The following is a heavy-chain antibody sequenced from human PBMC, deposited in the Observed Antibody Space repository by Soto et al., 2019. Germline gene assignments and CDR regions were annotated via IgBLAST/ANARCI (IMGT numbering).Heavy chain of an antibody. Sequence: GGSLRLSCAASGFTFTNYGMHWVRQAPGKGLEWVAVISDDGSNKYHADSVKGRFTISRDNSKNTLNLQMNSLRPEDTAVYYCAKGRGPYDSSVYWGDYWGQGTLVTVSS. J-gene: IGHJ4*02. D-gene: IGHD3-22*01. V-gene: IGHV3-30*18. CDR2: ISDDGSNK. CDR1: GFTFTNYG. CDR3: AKGRGPYDSSVYWGDY.